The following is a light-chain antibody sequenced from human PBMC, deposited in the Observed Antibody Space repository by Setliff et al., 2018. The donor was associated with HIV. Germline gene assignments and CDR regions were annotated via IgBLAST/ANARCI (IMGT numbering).Light chain of an antibody. Sequence: QSVLTQPASVSGSPGQSITISCTGTSSDVGGYSHVSWYQQHPGKAPKLIIYEVRNRPSGVSNRFSGSESGNTASLTISGLQAEDEADYYCSSYAITNTLPFGTGTKVTVL. J-gene: IGLJ1*01. CDR3: SSYAITNTLP. CDR2: EVR. V-gene: IGLV2-14*01. CDR1: SSDVGGYSH.